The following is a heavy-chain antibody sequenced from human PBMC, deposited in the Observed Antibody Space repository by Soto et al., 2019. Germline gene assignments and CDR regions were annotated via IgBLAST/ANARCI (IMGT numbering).Heavy chain of an antibody. V-gene: IGHV3-11*05. J-gene: IGHJ2*01. CDR1: GFTFSDYY. Sequence: QVQLVESGGGLVKPGGSLRLSCAASGFTFSDYYMNWIRQAPGKGLEWVSDISSSSSYTNYADSVKGRFIISRDNAKDSLYRQMNSLRAEDTTVYYCARGSTANWYFDLWGRGTLVTVSS. CDR3: ARGSTANWYFDL. CDR2: ISSSSSYT.